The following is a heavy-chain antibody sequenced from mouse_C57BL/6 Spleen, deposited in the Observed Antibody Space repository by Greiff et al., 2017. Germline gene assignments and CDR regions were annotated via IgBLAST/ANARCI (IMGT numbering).Heavy chain of an antibody. Sequence: QVQLQQSGAELARPGASVKLSCKASGYTFTSYGISWVKQRTGQGLEWIGEIYPRSGNTYYNEKFKGKATLTADKASSTAYMELRSLTSEDSAVYFCARETGTFYAMDYWGQGTSVTVSS. CDR2: IYPRSGNT. CDR1: GYTFTSYG. D-gene: IGHD4-1*01. V-gene: IGHV1-81*01. J-gene: IGHJ4*01. CDR3: ARETGTFYAMDY.